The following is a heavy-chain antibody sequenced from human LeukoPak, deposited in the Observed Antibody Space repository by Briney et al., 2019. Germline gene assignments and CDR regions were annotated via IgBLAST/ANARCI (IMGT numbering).Heavy chain of an antibody. V-gene: IGHV1-69*04. CDR3: ARDPGAYCGGDCHLDY. CDR1: GGTFSSYA. J-gene: IGHJ4*02. CDR2: IIPILGMA. Sequence: GASVKVSCKASGGTFSSYAISWVRQAPGQGLEWMGRIIPILGMANYAQKLQGRVTITADKSTSTAYMELSSLRSEDTAVYYCARDPGAYCGGDCHLDYWGQGTLVTVSS. D-gene: IGHD2-21*02.